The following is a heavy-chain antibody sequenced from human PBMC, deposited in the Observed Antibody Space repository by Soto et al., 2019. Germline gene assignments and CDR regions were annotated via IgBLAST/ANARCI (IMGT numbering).Heavy chain of an antibody. J-gene: IGHJ4*02. CDR1: GGSISSGGYY. Sequence: SETLSLTCTVSGGSISSGGYYWSWIRQHPGKGLEWIGYIYYSGSTYYNPSLKSRVTISVDTSKNQFSLKLSSVTAADTAVYYCARGGLDPTYFDYWGQGTLVTVSS. CDR3: ARGGLDPTYFDY. CDR2: IYYSGST. V-gene: IGHV4-31*03.